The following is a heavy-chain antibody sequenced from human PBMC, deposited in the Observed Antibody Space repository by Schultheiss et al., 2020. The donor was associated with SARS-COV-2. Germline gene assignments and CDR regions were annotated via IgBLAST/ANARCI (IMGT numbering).Heavy chain of an antibody. CDR1: GGSISSYY. CDR3: ARDGDYYDSSGYGDY. V-gene: IGHV4-4*07. CDR2: IYTSGST. J-gene: IGHJ4*02. Sequence: SQTLSLTCTVSGGSISSYYWSWIRQPPGKGLEWIGRIYTSGSTNYNPSLKSRVTMSVDTSKNQFSLKLSSVTAADTAVYYCARDGDYYDSSGYGDYWGQGTLVTVSS. D-gene: IGHD3-22*01.